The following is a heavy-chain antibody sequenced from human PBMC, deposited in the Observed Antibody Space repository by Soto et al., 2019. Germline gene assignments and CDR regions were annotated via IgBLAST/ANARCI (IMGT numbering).Heavy chain of an antibody. J-gene: IGHJ4*02. CDR1: GGSISSGDYY. CDR3: ARGGGSYRNAIDY. V-gene: IGHV4-30-4*01. D-gene: IGHD1-26*01. CDR2: IYYSGST. Sequence: QVQLQESGPGLVKPSQTLSLTCTVSGGSISSGDYYWSWIRQPPGKGLEWIGYIYYSGSTYYNPCLKTRVTISADTSKNQCSRKLSSVTAADTAAYYCARGGGSYRNAIDYWGQGTLVTVSS.